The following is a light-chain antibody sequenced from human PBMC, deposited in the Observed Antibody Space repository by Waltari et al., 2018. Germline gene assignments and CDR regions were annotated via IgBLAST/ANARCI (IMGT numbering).Light chain of an antibody. CDR2: ETV. CDR1: QDVGSD. Sequence: EIVMTQSPVTLSVSPGERATLSCRASQDVGSDLAWYQQKPGQAPRLLSYETVTRATGVPARCIGSGSETDFTLTISSLQPEDFAVYYCQQYNNLYTFGRGTKLE. V-gene: IGKV3-15*01. J-gene: IGKJ2*01. CDR3: QQYNNLYT.